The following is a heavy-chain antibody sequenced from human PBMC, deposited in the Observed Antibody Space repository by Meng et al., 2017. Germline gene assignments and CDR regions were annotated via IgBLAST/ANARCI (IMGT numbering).Heavy chain of an antibody. V-gene: IGHV7-4-1*02. Sequence: QVQLVQSGLGLKKPGDTVTLSCNASGYTFTSYARNWVRPAPGQGLEWMGWINTNTGNPTYAQGFTGRFVFSLDTSVSTAYLQISSLKAEDTAVYYCARENRWEPPDYWGQGTLVTVSS. D-gene: IGHD1-26*01. CDR2: INTNTGNP. CDR3: ARENRWEPPDY. CDR1: GYTFTSYA. J-gene: IGHJ4*02.